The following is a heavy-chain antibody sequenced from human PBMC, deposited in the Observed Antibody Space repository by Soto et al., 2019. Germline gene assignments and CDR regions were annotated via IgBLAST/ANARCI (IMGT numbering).Heavy chain of an antibody. D-gene: IGHD2-15*01. CDR2: IIPIFGTA. Sequence: QVQLVQSGAEVQKPGSSVKVSCKASGGTFSSYAISWVRQAPGQGLEWMGGIIPIFGTANYAQKFQGRVTITADESTSTAYMELSSLRSEDTAVYYCAREGELGYCSGGSCPFDYWGQGTLVTVSS. V-gene: IGHV1-69*01. CDR3: AREGELGYCSGGSCPFDY. J-gene: IGHJ4*02. CDR1: GGTFSSYA.